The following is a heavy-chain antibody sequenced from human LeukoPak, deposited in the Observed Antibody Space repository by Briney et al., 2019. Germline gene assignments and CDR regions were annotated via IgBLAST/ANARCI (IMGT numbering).Heavy chain of an antibody. CDR3: ASRNPTYYYDSEDFDL. D-gene: IGHD3-22*01. Sequence: GGSLRLSCAASGFTVSSNYMSWVRQAPGKGLEWVSVIYSGGSTYYADSVKGRFTISRDNSKNTLYLQMNSLRAEDTAVYYCASRNPTYYYDSEDFDLWGRGTLVTVSS. CDR2: IYSGGST. V-gene: IGHV3-53*01. CDR1: GFTVSSNY. J-gene: IGHJ2*01.